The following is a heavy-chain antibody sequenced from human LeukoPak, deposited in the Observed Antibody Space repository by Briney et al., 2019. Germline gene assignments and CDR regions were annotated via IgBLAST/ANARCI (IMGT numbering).Heavy chain of an antibody. CDR1: GGTFSSYA. J-gene: IGHJ6*03. V-gene: IGHV1-18*01. Sequence: ASVKVSCKASGGTFSSYAISWGRQAPGPGLEWMGWISAYNGNTNYAQKLQGRVTMTTDTSTSTAYMELRSLRSDDTAVYYCATWGGDSSSNLYYYYYMDVWGKGTTVTVSS. D-gene: IGHD6-6*01. CDR2: ISAYNGNT. CDR3: ATWGGDSSSNLYYYYYMDV.